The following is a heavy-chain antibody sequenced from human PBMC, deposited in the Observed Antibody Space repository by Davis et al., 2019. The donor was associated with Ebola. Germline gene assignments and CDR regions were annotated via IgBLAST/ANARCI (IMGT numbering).Heavy chain of an antibody. Sequence: SETLSLTCAVKGGPFNGYYWSWIRQPPGKGLEWIAEIDHRGTANYNSSLESRVTMSLEKSNNQFSLRLSSAVASDTAVYYCARQVETLVVPHFDHWGRGTLVTVSS. CDR2: IDHRGTA. CDR3: ARQVETLVVPHFDH. V-gene: IGHV4-34*01. J-gene: IGHJ4*02. D-gene: IGHD2-21*01. CDR1: GGPFNGYY.